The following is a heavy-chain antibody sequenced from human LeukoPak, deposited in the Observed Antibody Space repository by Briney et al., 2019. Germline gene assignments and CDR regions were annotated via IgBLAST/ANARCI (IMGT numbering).Heavy chain of an antibody. Sequence: GGSLRLSCAASGFTFRSFGMHWVRQAPGKGLEWVSFIRSDGRATDYADSVKGRLTISRDNSRNTLYVQMNSLRDEDTAIYYCAKDRDGGNFYFDYWGQGILVTVSS. CDR2: IRSDGRAT. CDR1: GFTFRSFG. CDR3: AKDRDGGNFYFDY. D-gene: IGHD4-23*01. V-gene: IGHV3-30*02. J-gene: IGHJ4*02.